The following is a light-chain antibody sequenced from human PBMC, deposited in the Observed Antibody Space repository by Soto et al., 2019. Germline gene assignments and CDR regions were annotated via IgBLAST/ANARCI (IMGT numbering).Light chain of an antibody. CDR2: GAS. CDR3: QQYGSAPWT. CDR1: QSVSDDY. Sequence: EIVLTQSPGTLSLSRGEGATLSCRASQSVSDDYLAWYQQKPGQAPILLIYGASSRATGIPYRFSGSGFGTDFTLTISRLEPEAFAVYYCQQYGSAPWTFGQGTKVEIK. V-gene: IGKV3-20*01. J-gene: IGKJ1*01.